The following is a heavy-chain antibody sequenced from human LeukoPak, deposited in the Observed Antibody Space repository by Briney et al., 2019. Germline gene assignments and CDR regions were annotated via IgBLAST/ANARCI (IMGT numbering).Heavy chain of an antibody. D-gene: IGHD3-22*01. Sequence: GGSLRLSCAASGFTFNDYEMNWVRQAPGKGLEWVSYISRGGGTKYYADPVRGGFTISRDNAKNSLYLQMNSLRAEDTGVYYCARDQMRYYDSSCYYPGPFDYWGQATLVTVSS. CDR1: GFTFNDYE. CDR2: ISRGGGTK. CDR3: ARDQMRYYDSSCYYPGPFDY. V-gene: IGHV3-48*03. J-gene: IGHJ4*02.